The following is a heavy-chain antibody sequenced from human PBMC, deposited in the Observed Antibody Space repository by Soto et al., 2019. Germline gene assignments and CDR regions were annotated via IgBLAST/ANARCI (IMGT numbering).Heavy chain of an antibody. CDR3: ARDAYDYDEPGGSCRH. V-gene: IGHV3-48*02. CDR2: ISSSGSTI. Sequence: EVQLVESGGGLVQPGGSLRPSCAASGFSFNTYKINWVRQAPGKGLEWVSYISSSGSTIYYADSVKGRFTISRHNAKQLLYLKMNSLRDEGTAVYFWARDAYDYDEPGGSCRHWGQGTLVTVSS. CDR1: GFSFNTYK. D-gene: IGHD5-12*01. J-gene: IGHJ4*02.